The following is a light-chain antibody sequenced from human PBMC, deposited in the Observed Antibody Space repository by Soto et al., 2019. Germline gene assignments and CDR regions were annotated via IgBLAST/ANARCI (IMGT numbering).Light chain of an antibody. CDR2: SNA. CDR3: AAWDGSLNGWV. CDR1: SSNIGSNT. V-gene: IGLV1-44*01. J-gene: IGLJ2*01. Sequence: QSVLTQAPSASGTPGQRVTISCSGSSSNIGSNTVSWYQQVPGTAPKLLIYSNAKRPSGVPDRFSGSKSGTSASLAIGGLQAEDEADYYCAAWDGSLNGWVFGGGTKLTVL.